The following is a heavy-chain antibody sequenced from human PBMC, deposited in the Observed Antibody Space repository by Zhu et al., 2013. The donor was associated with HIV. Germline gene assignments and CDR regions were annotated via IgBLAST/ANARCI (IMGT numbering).Heavy chain of an antibody. J-gene: IGHJ3*02. CDR2: MNPNSGNT. D-gene: IGHD3-10*01. CDR3: VRRGKVREGLLEEMTSFDI. CDR1: GYTFSNYD. V-gene: IGHV1-8*01. Sequence: QVLLVQSGAEVKKPGASVKVSCKGSGYTFSNYDINWVRQATGEGLEWMGWMNPNSGNTGYKQTFQGRLSMTRNSSITTAFMELNNLTSEDTATYFLVRRGKVREGLLEEMTSFDIWAKAQWSVS.